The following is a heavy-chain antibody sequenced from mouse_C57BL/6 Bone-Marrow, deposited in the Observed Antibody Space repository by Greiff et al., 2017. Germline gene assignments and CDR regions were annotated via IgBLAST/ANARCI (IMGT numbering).Heavy chain of an antibody. Sequence: QVQLMESGAELVRPGTSVKVSCKASGYAFTNYLIEWVKQRPGQGLEWIGMINTGSGGTNYNEKFKGKATLTADKSSRPAYMQLSSLTSEDSAVYFCARSKNWDSWFAYWGQGTLVTVSA. J-gene: IGHJ3*01. CDR1: GYAFTNYL. D-gene: IGHD4-1*01. V-gene: IGHV1-54*01. CDR3: ARSKNWDSWFAY. CDR2: INTGSGGT.